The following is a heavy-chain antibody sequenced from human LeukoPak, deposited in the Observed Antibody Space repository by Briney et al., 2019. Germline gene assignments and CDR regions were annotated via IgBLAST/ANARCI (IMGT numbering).Heavy chain of an antibody. CDR3: ARVKYGGNWDY. CDR2: MLFDGRDK. D-gene: IGHD4-23*01. V-gene: IGHV3-30*04. CDR1: GFTFGSYA. Sequence: PGGSLRLSCAASGFTFGSYAMHWVRQAPGKGLEWVAVMLFDGRDKSYADSVKGRFTISRDNSKNTLYLQMNSLRAEDTAVYYCARVKYGGNWDYWGQGTLVTVSS. J-gene: IGHJ4*02.